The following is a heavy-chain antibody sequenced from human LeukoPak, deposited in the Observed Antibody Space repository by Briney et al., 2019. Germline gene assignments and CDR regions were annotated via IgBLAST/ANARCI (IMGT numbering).Heavy chain of an antibody. CDR2: IYTSGST. CDR1: GGSISSYY. V-gene: IGHV4-4*09. CDR3: ARGVYYDFWSGYYTGFGFDY. Sequence: PSETLSLTCTVSGGSISSYYWSWIRQPPGKGLEWIGYIYTSGSTNYNPSLKSRVTISVDTSKNQFSLKLSSVTAADTAVYYCARGVYYDFWSGYYTGFGFDYWGQGTLVTVSS. J-gene: IGHJ4*02. D-gene: IGHD3-3*01.